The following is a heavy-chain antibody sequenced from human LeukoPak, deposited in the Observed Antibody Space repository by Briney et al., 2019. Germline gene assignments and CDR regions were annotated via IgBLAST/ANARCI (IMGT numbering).Heavy chain of an antibody. J-gene: IGHJ4*02. Sequence: ASVKVSCKASGGTFSSYAISWVRQAPGQGLEWMGRIIPILCIANYAQKFQGRVTITADKSTSTAYMELSSLRAEDTAVYYCASSSGQFDYWGQGTLVTVSS. CDR2: IIPILCIA. CDR3: ASSSGQFDY. CDR1: GGTFSSYA. D-gene: IGHD2-15*01. V-gene: IGHV1-69*04.